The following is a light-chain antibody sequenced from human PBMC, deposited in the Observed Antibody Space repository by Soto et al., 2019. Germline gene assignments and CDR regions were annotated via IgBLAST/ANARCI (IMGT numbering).Light chain of an antibody. CDR2: DAS. J-gene: IGKJ1*01. CDR1: QSISTW. Sequence: ENQMTQSPSTLAACVGDRFTIACGASQSISTWLAWYQQKPGKAPKLLIYDASSLESGVPSRFSGSGSGTEFTLTISSLQPDDFATYYCQHYNSYSEPFGQGTKV. CDR3: QHYNSYSEP. V-gene: IGKV1-5*01.